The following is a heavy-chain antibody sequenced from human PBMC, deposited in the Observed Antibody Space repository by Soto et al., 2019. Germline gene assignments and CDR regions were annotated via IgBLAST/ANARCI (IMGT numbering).Heavy chain of an antibody. CDR3: ARESLYYDSSGYPTYWFDP. Sequence: QVQLVQSGAEVKKPGASVKVSCKASGYTFTSYYMHWVRQAPGQGLEWMGIINPSGGSTSYAQKFQGRVTMTRDTSTSTVYMELSSLGSEDTAVYYCARESLYYDSSGYPTYWFDPWGQGTLVTVSS. CDR1: GYTFTSYY. D-gene: IGHD3-22*01. V-gene: IGHV1-46*01. J-gene: IGHJ5*02. CDR2: INPSGGST.